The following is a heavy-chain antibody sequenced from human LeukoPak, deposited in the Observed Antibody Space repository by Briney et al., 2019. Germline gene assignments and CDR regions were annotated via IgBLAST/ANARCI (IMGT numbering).Heavy chain of an antibody. CDR1: GYTFTSYD. CDR2: MNPNSGNT. J-gene: IGHJ5*02. CDR3: ARVSSIVGGGYNFFDP. D-gene: IGHD1-26*01. V-gene: IGHV1-8*02. Sequence: ASVKVSCKASGYTFTSYDINWVRQATGQGLEWMGWMNPNSGNTGYAQKFQGRVAVTADESTSTVYMELSSLRFDDTALYYCARVSSIVGGGYNFFDPWGQGTLITVSS.